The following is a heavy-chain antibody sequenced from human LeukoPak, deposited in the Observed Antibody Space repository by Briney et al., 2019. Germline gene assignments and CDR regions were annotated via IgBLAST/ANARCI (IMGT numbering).Heavy chain of an antibody. CDR3: AGGSGSYGD. J-gene: IGHJ4*02. V-gene: IGHV3-7*03. Sequence: PGGSLRLSCAASGFTLSSYWMSWVRQAPGKGLEWVANIKYDGSGKYYADSVKGRFTISRDNSKNTLYLQMNSLRAEDTAVYYCAGGSGSYGDWGQGTLVTVSS. D-gene: IGHD1-26*01. CDR1: GFTLSSYW. CDR2: IKYDGSGK.